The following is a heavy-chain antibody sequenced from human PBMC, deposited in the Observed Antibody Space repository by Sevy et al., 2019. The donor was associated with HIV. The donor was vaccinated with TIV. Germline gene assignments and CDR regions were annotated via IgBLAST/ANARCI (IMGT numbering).Heavy chain of an antibody. D-gene: IGHD2-8*01. CDR1: GFNFNIYS. CDR2: LSFGCGKI. Sequence: GGSLRLSCAVSGFNFNIYSMSWVRQAPGKGLEWVSTLSFGCGKINYADSVKGRFIISRDDSKSNLYLQMNSLRAEDTAVYFCAREGCTRPHDYWGQGTLVTVSS. V-gene: IGHV3-23*01. CDR3: AREGCTRPHDY. J-gene: IGHJ4*02.